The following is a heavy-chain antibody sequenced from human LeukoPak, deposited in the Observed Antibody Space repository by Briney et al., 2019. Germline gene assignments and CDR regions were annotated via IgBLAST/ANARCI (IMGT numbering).Heavy chain of an antibody. V-gene: IGHV3-21*01. Sequence: PGGSLRLSCAASGFTFSSYSMNWVRQAPGKGLEWVSSISSSSSYIYYADSVKGRFTISGDNAKNSLYLQMNSLRAEDTAVYYCARVAAGTADRGWFDPWGQGTLVTVSS. J-gene: IGHJ5*02. CDR2: ISSSSSYI. CDR3: ARVAAGTADRGWFDP. D-gene: IGHD6-13*01. CDR1: GFTFSSYS.